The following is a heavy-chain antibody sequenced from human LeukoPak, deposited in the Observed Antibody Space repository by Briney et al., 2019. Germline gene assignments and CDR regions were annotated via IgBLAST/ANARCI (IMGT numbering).Heavy chain of an antibody. Sequence: SETLSLTCTVSGGSISSYYWSCLRQPPGKGLEWIGYIYYTGTTNYNPSLKSRVTISVDTSKNQFSLKLSSVTAADTAVYYCARGGWRLDYWGQGTLVTVSS. CDR3: ARGGWRLDY. J-gene: IGHJ4*02. CDR1: GGSISSYY. V-gene: IGHV4-59*01. CDR2: IYYTGTT. D-gene: IGHD2-15*01.